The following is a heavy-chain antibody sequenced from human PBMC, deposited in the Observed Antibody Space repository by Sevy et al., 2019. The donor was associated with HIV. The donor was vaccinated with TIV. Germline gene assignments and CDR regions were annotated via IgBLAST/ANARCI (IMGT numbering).Heavy chain of an antibody. D-gene: IGHD2-2*01. Sequence: GGSLRLSCATSGFTFSTYSMNWVRQAPGKGLEWVSSISSSGNYIYYADSVRGRFTISRDNGKNSLSLQMNSLRAEDTAIYYCARDGGCSSTRCLLYVDYWGQGSLVTVSS. J-gene: IGHJ4*02. CDR1: GFTFSTYS. CDR2: ISSSGNYI. V-gene: IGHV3-21*01. CDR3: ARDGGCSSTRCLLYVDY.